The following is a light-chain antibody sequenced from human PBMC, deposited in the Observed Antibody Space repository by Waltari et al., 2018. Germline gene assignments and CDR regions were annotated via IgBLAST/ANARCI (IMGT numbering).Light chain of an antibody. V-gene: IGKV2-30*01. CDR3: MQGTHLYT. CDR1: QSLVYSDGNTY. J-gene: IGKJ2*01. Sequence: DVVMTQSPLSLPVTLGQPASISCRSSQSLVYSDGNTYLNWFQQRQGQSPRRLIYKVSNRDSGVPDRFSGSGSGTDFTLKISRVEAEDVGVYYCMQGTHLYTFGQGTKLEIK. CDR2: KVS.